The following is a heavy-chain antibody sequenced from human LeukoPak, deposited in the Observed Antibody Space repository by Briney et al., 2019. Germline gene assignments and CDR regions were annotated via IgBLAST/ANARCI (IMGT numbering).Heavy chain of an antibody. D-gene: IGHD3-9*01. CDR3: ARQRFYYDILTGYYPANYYYYMDV. V-gene: IGHV4-34*01. Sequence: SETLPLTCAVYGGSFSGYYWSWIRQPPGKGLEWIGDINHGGSTNYNPSLKSRVTISVDTSKNQFSLKLSSVTAADTAVYYCARQRFYYDILTGYYPANYYYYMDVWGKGTTVTISS. CDR1: GGSFSGYY. CDR2: INHGGST. J-gene: IGHJ6*03.